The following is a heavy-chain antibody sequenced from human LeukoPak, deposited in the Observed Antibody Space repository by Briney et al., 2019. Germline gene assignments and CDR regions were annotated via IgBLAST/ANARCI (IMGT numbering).Heavy chain of an antibody. CDR1: GGSISSYD. V-gene: IGHV4-59*12. Sequence: SETLSLTCTVSGGSISSYDWSWIRQPPGKGLEWIGYIYYSGSTNYNPSLKSRFTLSGDTSKNQFSLKLSSVTAADTAVYYCARTEVYCGGDCYSAIDYWGQGTLVTVSS. D-gene: IGHD2-21*02. J-gene: IGHJ4*02. CDR3: ARTEVYCGGDCYSAIDY. CDR2: IYYSGST.